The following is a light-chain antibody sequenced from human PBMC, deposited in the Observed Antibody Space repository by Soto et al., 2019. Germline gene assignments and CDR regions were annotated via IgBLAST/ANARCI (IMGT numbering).Light chain of an antibody. CDR3: VSWDDSLSGLV. J-gene: IGLJ1*01. V-gene: IGLV1-47*02. Sequence: VLTQPPSASWTPGQRVTIACSGRSANIGNNFVCWYQQLPGTAPKLLLYSNTQRPSGVPDRFSGSKSGTSASLAISGLRSEDEGDYYCVSWDDSLSGLVFGTGTKVTVL. CDR1: SANIGNNF. CDR2: SNT.